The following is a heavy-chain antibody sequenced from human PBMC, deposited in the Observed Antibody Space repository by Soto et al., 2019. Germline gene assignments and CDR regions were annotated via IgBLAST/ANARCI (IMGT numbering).Heavy chain of an antibody. V-gene: IGHV3-48*03. CDR3: ARVIYSYGYRYDGMDV. CDR1: GFTFSSYE. CDR2: ISSSGSTI. D-gene: IGHD5-18*01. J-gene: IGHJ6*02. Sequence: PGGSLRLSCAASGFTFSSYEMNWVRQAPGKGLEWVSYISSSGSTIYYADSVKGRFTISRDNAKNSLYLQMNSLRAEDTAVYYCARVIYSYGYRYDGMDVWGQGTTVTVSS.